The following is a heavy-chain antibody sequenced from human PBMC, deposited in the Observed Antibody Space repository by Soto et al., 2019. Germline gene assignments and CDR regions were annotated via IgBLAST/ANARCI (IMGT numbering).Heavy chain of an antibody. D-gene: IGHD2-15*01. J-gene: IGHJ4*02. Sequence: QVQLQQWGAGLLKPSETLSLTCAVYGGSFSGYYWSWIRQPPGKGLEWIGEINHSGSTNYNPSLKSRVTISVDTSKNQFSLKLSSVTAADTAVYYCAGGRPYCSGGSCYLTGFDYWGQGTLVTVSS. CDR1: GGSFSGYY. V-gene: IGHV4-34*01. CDR3: AGGRPYCSGGSCYLTGFDY. CDR2: INHSGST.